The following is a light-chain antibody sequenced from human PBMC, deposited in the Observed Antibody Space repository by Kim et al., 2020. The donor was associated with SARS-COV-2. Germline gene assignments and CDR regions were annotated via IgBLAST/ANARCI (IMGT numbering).Light chain of an antibody. Sequence: EIVLTQSPGTMCLSPGERATLSCRASRSVSSSYLAWYQQKPGQAPRLLIYGASSRATGISDRFSGSGSGTDFTLTISRLEPEDFVVYYCQQYGSSPYTFGQGIKLEI. CDR2: GAS. V-gene: IGKV3-20*01. J-gene: IGKJ2*01. CDR1: RSVSSSY. CDR3: QQYGSSPYT.